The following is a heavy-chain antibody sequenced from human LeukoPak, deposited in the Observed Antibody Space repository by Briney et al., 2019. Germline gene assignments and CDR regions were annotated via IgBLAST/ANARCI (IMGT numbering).Heavy chain of an antibody. J-gene: IGHJ6*02. CDR1: GYTFTGYY. D-gene: IGHD5-12*01. V-gene: IGHV1-2*02. Sequence: GASVKVSCKASGYTFTGYYMHWVRQAPGQGLEWMGWINPNSGGTNYAQKFQGRVTMTRDTSISTAYMELSRLRSDDTAVYYCARVPEWLRLISHYGMDVWGQGTTVTVSS. CDR3: ARVPEWLRLISHYGMDV. CDR2: INPNSGGT.